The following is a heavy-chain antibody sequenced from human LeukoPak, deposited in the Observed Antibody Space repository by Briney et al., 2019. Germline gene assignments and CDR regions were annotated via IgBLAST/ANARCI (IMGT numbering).Heavy chain of an antibody. CDR3: ARAHYGSGSRYYYGMDV. D-gene: IGHD3-10*01. CDR1: GFTFSSYS. Sequence: PGGSLRLSCAASGFTFSSYSMNWVRQAPGKGLEWVSSISSSSSYIYYADSVKGRFTISRDNAKNSLYLQMNSLRAEDTAVYYCARAHYGSGSRYYYGMDVWGQGTTVTVSS. V-gene: IGHV3-21*01. J-gene: IGHJ6*02. CDR2: ISSSSSYI.